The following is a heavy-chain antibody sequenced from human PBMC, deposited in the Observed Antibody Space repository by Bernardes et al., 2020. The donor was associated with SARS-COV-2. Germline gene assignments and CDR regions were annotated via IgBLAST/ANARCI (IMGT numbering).Heavy chain of an antibody. V-gene: IGHV3-33*01. CDR1: GFTFSSSG. J-gene: IGHJ4*02. Sequence: GGSLRLSCAASGFTFSSSGMHWVRQAPGKGLEWVALIWYDGSNKNYVDSVKGRFTVSRDNSKNTLFLQMNSLRAEDTAVYYCARGLQYYYFDYWGQGTLVTVSS. CDR3: ARGLQYYYFDY. D-gene: IGHD2-15*01. CDR2: IWYDGSNK.